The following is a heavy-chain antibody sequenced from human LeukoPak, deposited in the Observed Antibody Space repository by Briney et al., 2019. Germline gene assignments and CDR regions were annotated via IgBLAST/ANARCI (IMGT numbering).Heavy chain of an antibody. CDR1: GFTFSSYS. CDR3: ARDQGVTAIRDYFDY. CDR2: ISYDGSNK. J-gene: IGHJ4*02. D-gene: IGHD2-21*02. Sequence: GGSLRLSCTASGFTFSSYSMNWVRQAPGKGLEWVAVISYDGSNKYYADSVKGRFTISRDNSKNTLYLQMNSLRAEDTAVYYCARDQGVTAIRDYFDYWGQGTLVTVSS. V-gene: IGHV3-30*03.